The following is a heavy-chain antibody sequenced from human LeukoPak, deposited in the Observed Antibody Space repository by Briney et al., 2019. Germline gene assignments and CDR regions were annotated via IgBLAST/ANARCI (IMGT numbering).Heavy chain of an antibody. Sequence: GGSLRLSCAASGFSVSSNYMNWVRQAAGKGLEWVSVTNSGGTTYYADSVKGRFTISRDNSKNTLYVQMDRLRAEDTAVYYCVLTTVTTSIEYWGQGTLVTVSS. D-gene: IGHD4-17*01. CDR2: TNSGGTT. V-gene: IGHV3-66*01. J-gene: IGHJ4*02. CDR1: GFSVSSNY. CDR3: VLTTVTTSIEY.